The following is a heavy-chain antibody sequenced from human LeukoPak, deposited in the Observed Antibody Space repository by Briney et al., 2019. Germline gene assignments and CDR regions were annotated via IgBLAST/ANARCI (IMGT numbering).Heavy chain of an antibody. CDR2: MNPNSGNT. CDR1: GYTFTDYY. D-gene: IGHD1-26*01. J-gene: IGHJ5*02. CDR3: ARVGRWWFDP. V-gene: IGHV1-8*02. Sequence: ASVKVSCKASGYTFTDYYMHWVRQAPGQGLEWMGWMNPNSGNTGYAQKFQGRVTMTRNTSISTAYMELSSLRSEDTAVYYCARVGRWWFDPWGQGTLVTVSS.